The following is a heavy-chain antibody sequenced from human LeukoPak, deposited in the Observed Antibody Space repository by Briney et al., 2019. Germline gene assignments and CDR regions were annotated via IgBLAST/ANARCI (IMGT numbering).Heavy chain of an antibody. D-gene: IGHD1-26*01. CDR3: AKDSSVGAPAGPFDY. CDR2: ISGSGGST. CDR1: GFTFSSYA. J-gene: IGHJ4*02. V-gene: IGHV3-23*01. Sequence: GEALRLSCAASGFTFSSYAMSWVRQAPGKGLEWVSAISGSGGSTYYADSVKGRFTISRDNSKNTLYLQMNSLRAEDTAVYYCAKDSSVGAPAGPFDYWGQGTLVTVSS.